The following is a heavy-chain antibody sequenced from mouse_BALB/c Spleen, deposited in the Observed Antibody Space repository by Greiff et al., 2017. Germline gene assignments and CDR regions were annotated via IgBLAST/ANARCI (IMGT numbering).Heavy chain of an antibody. CDR3: AMITFAY. CDR2: ISSGGGNT. V-gene: IGHV5-9*03. Sequence: EVQGVESGGGLVKPGGSLKLSCAASGFTFSSYTMSWVRQTPEKRLEWVATISSGGGNTYYPDSVKGRFTISRDNAKNNLYLQMSSLRSEDTALYYCAMITFAYWGQGTLVTVSA. D-gene: IGHD2-4*01. J-gene: IGHJ3*01. CDR1: GFTFSSYT.